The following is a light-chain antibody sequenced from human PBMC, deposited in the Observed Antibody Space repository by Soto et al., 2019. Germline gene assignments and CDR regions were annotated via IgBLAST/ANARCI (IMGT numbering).Light chain of an antibody. V-gene: IGKV3-20*01. CDR2: GAS. J-gene: IGKJ5*01. CDR1: QSLTTRY. CDR3: QQYGSSHT. Sequence: EIVLTQSPGTLSLFPGERATLSCRASQSLTTRYLAWYQQKPGQAPRLLIYGASSRATAIPYRFSGSGSGTDFTLTIIKLEPEDFALYYCQQYGSSHTFGQGTRLEIK.